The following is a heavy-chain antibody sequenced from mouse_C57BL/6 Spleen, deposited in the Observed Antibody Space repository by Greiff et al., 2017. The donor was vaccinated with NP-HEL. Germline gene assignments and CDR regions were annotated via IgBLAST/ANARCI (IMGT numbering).Heavy chain of an antibody. D-gene: IGHD2-2*01. Sequence: EVQLKESGPGLVKPSQSLSLTCSVTGYSITSGYYWNWIRQFPGNKLEWMGYISYDGSNNYNPSLKNRISITRDTSKNQFFLKLNSVTTEDTATYYCAWRYYGYEGGLYYFDYWGQGTTLTVSS. J-gene: IGHJ2*01. CDR1: GYSITSGYY. CDR2: ISYDGSN. CDR3: AWRYYGYEGGLYYFDY. V-gene: IGHV3-6*01.